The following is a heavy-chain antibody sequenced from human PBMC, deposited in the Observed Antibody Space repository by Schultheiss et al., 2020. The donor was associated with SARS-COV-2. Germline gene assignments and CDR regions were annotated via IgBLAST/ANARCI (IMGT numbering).Heavy chain of an antibody. J-gene: IGHJ5*02. D-gene: IGHD1-1*01. CDR3: ARTLERYNWFDP. Sequence: SQTLSLTCTVSGGSISSYYWSWIRQPPGKGLEWIGEINHSGSTNYNPSLKSRVTISVDTSKNQFSLKLSSVTAADTAVYYCARTLERYNWFDPWGQGTLVTVSS. CDR2: INHSGST. CDR1: GGSISSYY. V-gene: IGHV4-59*01.